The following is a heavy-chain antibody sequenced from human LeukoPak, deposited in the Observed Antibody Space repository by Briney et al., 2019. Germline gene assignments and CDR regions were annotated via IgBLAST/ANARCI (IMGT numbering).Heavy chain of an antibody. CDR2: IYYSGST. CDR3: ARGWYYDLLDV. CDR1: GGSISSSSYY. J-gene: IGHJ6*02. V-gene: IGHV4-39*01. D-gene: IGHD3-3*01. Sequence: SETLSLTCTVSGGSISSSSYYWGWIRQPPGKGLEWIGSIYYSGSTYYNPSLKSRVTISVDTSKNQFSLKLSSVTAADTAVYYCARGWYYDLLDVWGQGTTVTVSS.